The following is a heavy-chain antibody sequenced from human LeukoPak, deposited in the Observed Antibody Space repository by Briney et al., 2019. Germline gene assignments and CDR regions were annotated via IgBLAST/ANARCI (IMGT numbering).Heavy chain of an antibody. CDR1: GYTFTGYY. D-gene: IGHD3-9*01. CDR3: ARVPRGPYDILTGYPTNDAFDI. Sequence: ASVKVSCKASGYTFTGYYMHWVRQAPGQGLEWMGWINPNSGGTNYAQKFQGRVTMTRDTSISTANMELSRLRSDDTAVYYCARVPRGPYDILTGYPTNDAFDIWGQGTMVTVSS. J-gene: IGHJ3*02. CDR2: INPNSGGT. V-gene: IGHV1-2*02.